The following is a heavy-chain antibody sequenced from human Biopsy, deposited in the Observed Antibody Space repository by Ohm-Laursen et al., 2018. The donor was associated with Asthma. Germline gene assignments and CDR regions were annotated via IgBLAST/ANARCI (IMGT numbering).Heavy chain of an antibody. J-gene: IGHJ6*02. D-gene: IGHD3-10*01. CDR1: GYTFNSAG. Sequence: ASVKVSCKTSGYTFNSAGITWVRQAPGQGPEWMGWISVYNGNTKVAQKLQDRVTMITDTSTSTAYMELRSLRSDDTAVYFCARAVDYSHYYGIGVWGQGTTVTVS. CDR3: ARAVDYSHYYGIGV. V-gene: IGHV1-18*01. CDR2: ISVYNGNT.